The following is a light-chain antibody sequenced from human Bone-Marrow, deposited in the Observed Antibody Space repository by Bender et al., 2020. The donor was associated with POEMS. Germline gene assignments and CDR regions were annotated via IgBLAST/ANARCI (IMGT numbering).Light chain of an antibody. V-gene: IGLV2-14*03. J-gene: IGLJ1*01. Sequence: QSALTQPPSASGSPGQSVTISCTGTSSDVGGYNYVSWYQQHPGKAPKLMISDVSRRPSGISDRFSGSKSGNTASLTISGLQAEDEADYYCSSYTSRSNYVFGTGTKVTVL. CDR2: DVS. CDR1: SSDVGGYNY. CDR3: SSYTSRSNYV.